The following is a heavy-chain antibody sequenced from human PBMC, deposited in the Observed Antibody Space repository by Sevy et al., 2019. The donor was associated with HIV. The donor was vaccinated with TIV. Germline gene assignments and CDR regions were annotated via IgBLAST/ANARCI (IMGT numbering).Heavy chain of an antibody. J-gene: IGHJ4*02. Sequence: GGSLRLSCAASGFTFSDYYMSWIRQAPGKGLEWVSYISSSGSTIYYADSVKGRFTISRDNAKNSLYLQMNSLRAEDTAVYYCARDNRDTAMVPYFYYWGQGTLVTVSS. CDR2: ISSSGSTI. CDR1: GFTFSDYY. D-gene: IGHD5-18*01. CDR3: ARDNRDTAMVPYFYY. V-gene: IGHV3-11*01.